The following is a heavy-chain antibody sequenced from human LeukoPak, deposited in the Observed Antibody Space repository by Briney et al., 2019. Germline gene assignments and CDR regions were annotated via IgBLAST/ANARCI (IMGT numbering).Heavy chain of an antibody. J-gene: IGHJ4*02. CDR3: ARVEYQLLTWRHLGDY. V-gene: IGHV4-34*01. CDR1: GGSSSVYY. Sequence: KPSETLSLTCAVYGGSSSVYYWSWLRQPPGKGLEWIGEINHSGSTNYNPSLKRRVTMSVHTSKNQFSLKLPSVTAAHTAVYYCARVEYQLLTWRHLGDYWGQGTLVTVSS. CDR2: INHSGST. D-gene: IGHD2-2*01.